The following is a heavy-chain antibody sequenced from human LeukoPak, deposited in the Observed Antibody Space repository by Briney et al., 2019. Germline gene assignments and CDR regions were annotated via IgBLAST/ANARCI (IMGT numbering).Heavy chain of an antibody. CDR3: ARVVWYYDSSGYFFDY. J-gene: IGHJ4*02. V-gene: IGHV4-61*02. Sequence: PSQTLSLTCTVSGGSISSGSYYWSWIRQPAGKGLEWIERIYTSGSTNNNPSLKSRVTISVDTSKNQFSLKLSSVTAADTAVYYCARVVWYYDSSGYFFDYWGQGTLVTVSS. D-gene: IGHD3-22*01. CDR1: GGSISSGSYY. CDR2: IYTSGST.